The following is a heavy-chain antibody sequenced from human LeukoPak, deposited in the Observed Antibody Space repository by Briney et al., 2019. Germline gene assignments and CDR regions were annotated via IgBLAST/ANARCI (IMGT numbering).Heavy chain of an antibody. CDR3: ARQQIFPHHASYYDSSGYPLGWFDP. V-gene: IGHV1-8*01. J-gene: IGHJ5*02. Sequence: GASVKVSCKASGYTFTSYDINWVRQATGQGLEWMGWMNPNSGNTGYAQKFQGRVTMTRNTSISTAYMELSSLRSEDTAVYYCARQQIFPHHASYYDSSGYPLGWFDPWGQGTLVTVSS. CDR2: MNPNSGNT. D-gene: IGHD3-22*01. CDR1: GYTFTSYD.